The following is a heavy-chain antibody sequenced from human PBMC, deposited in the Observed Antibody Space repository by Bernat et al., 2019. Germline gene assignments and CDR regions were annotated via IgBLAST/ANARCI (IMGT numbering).Heavy chain of an antibody. J-gene: IGHJ4*02. CDR3: AREGSFDDFDY. CDR1: GFTFSSYE. V-gene: IGHV3-48*03. CDR2: ISSSGSAI. D-gene: IGHD2-15*01. Sequence: EVQLEESGGGLVQPGGSLRLSCAASGFTFSSYELNWVRQAPGKGLEWISYISSSGSAIYYADSVKGRFTISRDNAKNSLYLQMNNLRAEDTAVYYCAREGSFDDFDYWGQGTLVTVSS.